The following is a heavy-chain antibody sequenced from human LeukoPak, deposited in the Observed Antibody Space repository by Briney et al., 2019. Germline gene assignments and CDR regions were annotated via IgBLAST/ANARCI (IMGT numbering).Heavy chain of an antibody. V-gene: IGHV1-2*02. CDR1: GYTFTGYY. D-gene: IGHD4-23*01. CDR3: ARGLGNPGGRYYYYYYMDV. CDR2: IKPNSGTT. Sequence: ASVKVSCKASGYTFTGYYIHWVRQAPGQGLEWMGWIKPNSGTTKYAQKFQGRVIMTRDTSISTVYLELSRLRNDDTGVYYCARGLGNPGGRYYYYYYMDVWGKGTTVTVSS. J-gene: IGHJ6*03.